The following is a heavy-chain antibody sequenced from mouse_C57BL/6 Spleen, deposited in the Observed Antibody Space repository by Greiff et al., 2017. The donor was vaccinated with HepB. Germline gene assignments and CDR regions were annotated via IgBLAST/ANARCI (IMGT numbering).Heavy chain of an antibody. CDR3: ARRGSSGYFDY. J-gene: IGHJ2*01. CDR2: IYPGDGDT. D-gene: IGHD3-2*02. Sequence: VMLVESGPELVKPGASVKISCKASGYAFSSSWMNWVKQRPGKGLEWIGRIYPGDGDTNYNGKFKGKATLTADKSSSTAYMQLSSLTSEDSAVYFCARRGSSGYFDYWGQGTTLTVSS. V-gene: IGHV1-82*01. CDR1: GYAFSSSW.